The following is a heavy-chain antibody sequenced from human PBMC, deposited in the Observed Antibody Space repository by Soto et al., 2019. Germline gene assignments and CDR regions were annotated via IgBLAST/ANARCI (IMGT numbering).Heavy chain of an antibody. D-gene: IGHD6-25*01. J-gene: IGHJ6*02. V-gene: IGHV1-18*01. CDR2: ISAYNGNT. Sequence: QVQLVQSGGEVKKPGASVKVSCKASGYTFTSYGISWVRQAPGQGLEWMGWISAYNGNTNYAQKLQGRVTMTTDTSTSTAYMELRSLRSDDTAVYYCARKGSAVSTPWGDYGMDVWGQGTTVTVSS. CDR3: ARKGSAVSTPWGDYGMDV. CDR1: GYTFTSYG.